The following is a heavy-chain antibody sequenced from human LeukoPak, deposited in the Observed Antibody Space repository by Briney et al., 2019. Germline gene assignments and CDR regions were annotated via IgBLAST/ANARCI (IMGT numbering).Heavy chain of an antibody. J-gene: IGHJ4*02. D-gene: IGHD6-6*01. V-gene: IGHV3-11*01. Sequence: PGGSLRLSCAASGFIFGDYYMSWIRQTPGKGLEWISYISNSDNDIYHAGSVKGRFTISRDNTRNSLFLQMNSLRPDDTAVYYCASGSSSVGYWGQGTLVTVSP. CDR2: ISNSDNDI. CDR3: ASGSSSVGY. CDR1: GFIFGDYY.